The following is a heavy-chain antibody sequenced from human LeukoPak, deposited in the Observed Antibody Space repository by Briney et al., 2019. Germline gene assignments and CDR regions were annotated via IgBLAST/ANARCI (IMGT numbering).Heavy chain of an antibody. V-gene: IGHV3-74*01. D-gene: IGHD7-27*01. J-gene: IGHJ6*03. Sequence: GGSLRLSCAASGFTFSSYWMHWVRQAPGKGLVWVSRINSDGSIRNYVDSVKGRFTISRDNAKNSLYLQMNSLRAEETAVYYCARDPRPWGYYYMDIWGKGTTVTVSS. CDR2: INSDGSIR. CDR3: ARDPRPWGYYYMDI. CDR1: GFTFSSYW.